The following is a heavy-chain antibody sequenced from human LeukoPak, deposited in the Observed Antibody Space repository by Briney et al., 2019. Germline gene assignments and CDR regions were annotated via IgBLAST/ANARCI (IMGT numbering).Heavy chain of an antibody. V-gene: IGHV4-39*01. CDR1: GGSISSSSYY. CDR2: IYYSGST. Sequence: SETLSLTCTVSGGSISSSSYYWGWIRQPPGKGLEWIGSIYYSGSTYYNPSLKSRVTISVDTSKNQFSLKLSSVTAADTAVYYCATLYSSSWYQNWGQGTLVTVSS. J-gene: IGHJ4*02. D-gene: IGHD6-13*01. CDR3: ATLYSSSWYQN.